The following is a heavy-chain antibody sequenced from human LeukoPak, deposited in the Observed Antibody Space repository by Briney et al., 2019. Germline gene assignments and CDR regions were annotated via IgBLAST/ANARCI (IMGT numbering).Heavy chain of an antibody. CDR3: ARGVYSSRRLRSYYFDY. J-gene: IGHJ4*02. Sequence: SETLSLTCAVYGGSFSGYYWSWIRQPPGKGLEWIGEINHSGSTNYNPSLKSRVTISVDTSKNQFSLKLSSVTAADTAVYYCARGVYSSRRLRSYYFDYWGQGTLVTVSS. D-gene: IGHD6-13*01. CDR1: GGSFSGYY. V-gene: IGHV4-34*01. CDR2: INHSGST.